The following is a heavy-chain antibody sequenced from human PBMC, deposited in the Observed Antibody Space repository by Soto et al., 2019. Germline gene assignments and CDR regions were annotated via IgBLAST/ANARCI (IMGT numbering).Heavy chain of an antibody. CDR1: GGSISGYY. D-gene: IGHD2-15*01. CDR3: AKYRRTDAEGYTFDY. J-gene: IGHJ4*02. Sequence: ETLSLTCTVSGGSISGYYWSWIRQPPGKGLEWIGYIYYSGSTNYNPSLKGRVTMSVDTSKNHFSLKLSSVTAADTAVYFCAKYRRTDAEGYTFDYWGQGALVTVSS. V-gene: IGHV4-59*01. CDR2: IYYSGST.